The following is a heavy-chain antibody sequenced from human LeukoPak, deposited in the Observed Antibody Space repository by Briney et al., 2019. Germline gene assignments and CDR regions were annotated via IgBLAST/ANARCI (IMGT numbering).Heavy chain of an antibody. Sequence: GGSLRLSCAASGFTFSSYAMSWVRQAPGKGLEWVSAISGSGDSTYYGDSVRGRFIISRDNSKNTLYLQMNSLRAEDTAVYYCAREMTIITYSFDSWGQGTLVTVSS. CDR3: AREMTIITYSFDS. CDR1: GFTFSSYA. D-gene: IGHD5-24*01. CDR2: ISGSGDST. J-gene: IGHJ4*02. V-gene: IGHV3-23*01.